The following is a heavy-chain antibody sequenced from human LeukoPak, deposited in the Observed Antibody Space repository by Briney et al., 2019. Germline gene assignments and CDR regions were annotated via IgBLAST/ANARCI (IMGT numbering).Heavy chain of an antibody. D-gene: IGHD1-7*01. CDR1: GFTFSSYG. Sequence: GGTLRLSCAASGFTFSSYGMSWVRQAPGKGLEWVAYIHYDSTTEDYADSVKGRFTISRDNSKNTLFLQMNNLRVEDMAVFYCAKDWNWAIDYWGQGTLVTVSS. CDR2: IHYDSTTE. V-gene: IGHV3-30*02. CDR3: AKDWNWAIDY. J-gene: IGHJ4*02.